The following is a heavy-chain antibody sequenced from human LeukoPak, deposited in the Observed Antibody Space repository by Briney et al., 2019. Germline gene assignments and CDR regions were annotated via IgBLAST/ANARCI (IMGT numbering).Heavy chain of an antibody. CDR3: SRNADHDW. D-gene: IGHD1-14*01. V-gene: IGHV3-15*01. CDR1: GFTFSDAW. CDR2: IKRQTEGWAK. Sequence: PGGSLRLSCAASGFTFSDAWLNWVRQTPEKGLEWVARIKRQTEGWAKDYAAPVKGRFTISRDDSKSTVYLQMNSLGVEDTAVYFCSRNADHDWWGQGTLVTVSS. J-gene: IGHJ4*02.